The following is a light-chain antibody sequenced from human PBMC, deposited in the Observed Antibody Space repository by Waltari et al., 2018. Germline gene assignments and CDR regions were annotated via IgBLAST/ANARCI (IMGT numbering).Light chain of an antibody. J-gene: IGLJ2*01. V-gene: IGLV1-44*01. CDR2: NND. CDR3: STWDDGLAGGVV. CDR1: RSNIGRNT. Sequence: QAVLTQPPSASGTPGQTVPISCSGSRSNIGRNTFTLYQQLPGTTPKVLIYNNDQRPSGVPDRFSGSKSGTSVSLAISGLQSDDEADYYCSTWDDGLAGGVVFGGGTKLTVL.